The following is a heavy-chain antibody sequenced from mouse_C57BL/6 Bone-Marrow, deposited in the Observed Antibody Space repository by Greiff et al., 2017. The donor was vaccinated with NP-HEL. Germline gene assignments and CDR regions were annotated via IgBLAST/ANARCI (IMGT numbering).Heavy chain of an antibody. J-gene: IGHJ2*01. D-gene: IGHD1-1*01. V-gene: IGHV5-17*01. Sequence: EVQLQESGGGLVKPGGSLKLSCAASGFTFSDYGMHWVRQAPGKGLEWVAYISRGSSTIYYADTVKGRVTISRDNAKNTLFLQMTSLRSEDTAMYYCARGVGLYFDYWGQGTTLTVSS. CDR3: ARGVGLYFDY. CDR1: GFTFSDYG. CDR2: ISRGSSTI.